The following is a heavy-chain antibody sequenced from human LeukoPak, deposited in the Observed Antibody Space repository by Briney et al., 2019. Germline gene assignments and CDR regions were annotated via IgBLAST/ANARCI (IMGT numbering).Heavy chain of an antibody. J-gene: IGHJ4*02. CDR2: INHSGST. CDR3: ARRGWLRQKTFDY. Sequence: PSETLSLTCAVYGGSFSGYYWSWIRQPPGKGLEWIGDINHSGSTNYNPSLKSRVTISVDTSKNQFSLKLSSVTAADTAVYYCARRGWLRQKTFDYWGQGTLVTVSS. CDR1: GGSFSGYY. D-gene: IGHD5-12*01. V-gene: IGHV4-34*01.